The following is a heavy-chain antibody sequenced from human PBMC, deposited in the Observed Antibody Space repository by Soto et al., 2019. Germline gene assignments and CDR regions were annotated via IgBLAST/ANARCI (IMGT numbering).Heavy chain of an antibody. Sequence: GSLRLSCAASGFTFSSYAMSWVRQAPGKGLEWVSAISGSGGSTYYADSVKGRFTISRDNSKNTLYLQMNSLRAEDTAVYYCAKVAEYYDFWSGYSMPDYWGQGTLVTVSS. CDR1: GFTFSSYA. D-gene: IGHD3-3*01. J-gene: IGHJ4*02. CDR2: ISGSGGST. CDR3: AKVAEYYDFWSGYSMPDY. V-gene: IGHV3-23*01.